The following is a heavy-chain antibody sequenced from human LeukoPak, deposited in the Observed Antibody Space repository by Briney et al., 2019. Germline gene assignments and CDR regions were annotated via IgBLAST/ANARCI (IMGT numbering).Heavy chain of an antibody. D-gene: IGHD3-16*01. CDR3: IKGSTTWGTECFHH. CDR2: IKPDGSNK. V-gene: IGHV3-30*02. Sequence: GGSLRLSCAASGFTFRSYGIHCVRQAPGKGLEWVALIKPDGSNKYYADSVKGRFTISRDNSKNTLYLQMNSLRAEDTAVYYCIKGSTTWGTECFHHWGQGTLVTVSS. J-gene: IGHJ1*01. CDR1: GFTFRSYG.